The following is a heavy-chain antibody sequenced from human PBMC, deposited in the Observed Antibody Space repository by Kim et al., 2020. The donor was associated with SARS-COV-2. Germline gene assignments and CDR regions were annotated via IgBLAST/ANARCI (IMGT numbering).Heavy chain of an antibody. CDR3: AKSRGDYNPYYYYYVMDV. D-gene: IGHD4-17*01. CDR1: GFTFSSYG. V-gene: IGHV3-33*06. CDR2: IWYDGSNK. J-gene: IGHJ6*02. Sequence: GGSLRLSCAASGFTFSSYGMHWVRQAPGKGLEWVAVIWYDGSNKYYADSVKGRFTISRDNSKNTLYLQMNSLRAEDTAVYYCAKSRGDYNPYYYYYVMDVWGQGTTVTVSS.